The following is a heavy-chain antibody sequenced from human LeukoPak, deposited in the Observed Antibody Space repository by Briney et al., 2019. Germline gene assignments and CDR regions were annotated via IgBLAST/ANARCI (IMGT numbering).Heavy chain of an antibody. CDR2: IYHSGST. J-gene: IGHJ4*02. V-gene: IGHV4-38-2*02. CDR3: ASGSALVRSALRYFDWLLPAFY. CDR1: SYSISSGYY. D-gene: IGHD3-9*01. Sequence: PSETLSLTCTVSSYSISSGYYWGWIRQPPGKGLEWIGSIYHSGSTNYNPSLKSRVTISVDTSKNQFSLKLSSVTAADTAVYYCASGSALVRSALRYFDWLLPAFYWGQGTLVTVSS.